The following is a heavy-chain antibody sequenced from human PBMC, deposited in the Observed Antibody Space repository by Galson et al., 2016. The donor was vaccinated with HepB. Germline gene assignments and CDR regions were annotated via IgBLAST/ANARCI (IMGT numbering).Heavy chain of an antibody. CDR3: DKGYCNAASCPYPTFFGAVDV. Sequence: SLRLYCAAPGFTFSALVMTWVRTAQGKRLELVSRFPGRGLTSYYADSVKGRLAISRDNFKNTLNRQMNSLRAEDPAVYYCDKGYCNAASCPYPTFFGAVDVWGQGTTVTVSS. CDR1: GFTFSALV. CDR2: FPGRGLTS. J-gene: IGHJ6*02. D-gene: IGHD2-15*01. V-gene: IGHV3-23*01.